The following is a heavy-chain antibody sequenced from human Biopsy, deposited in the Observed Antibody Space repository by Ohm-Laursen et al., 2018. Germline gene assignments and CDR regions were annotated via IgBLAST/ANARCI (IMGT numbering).Heavy chain of an antibody. CDR3: ARTPRDSFWSGSYKRGLWFDP. J-gene: IGHJ5*02. D-gene: IGHD3-3*01. Sequence: SETLSLTCAVSGVSISSYFWSWIRQPLGKGLEWIGYVSYSGNTKYNPSLKSRVIISADTSKNQFSLQLSSVTAADTAVYYCARTPRDSFWSGSYKRGLWFDPWGQGTLVTVSS. CDR2: VSYSGNT. CDR1: GVSISSYF. V-gene: IGHV4-59*01.